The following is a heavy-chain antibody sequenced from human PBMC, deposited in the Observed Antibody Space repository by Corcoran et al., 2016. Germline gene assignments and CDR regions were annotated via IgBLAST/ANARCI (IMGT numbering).Heavy chain of an antibody. D-gene: IGHD2-21*01. CDR3: ARAGDGGDLGD. J-gene: IGHJ4*02. Sequence: QVQLQESGPGLVKPSETLSLTCAVSGYSISSGYGWGWIRQPPGKGLEWIGQIYGGSGSTYYNPSLKSRVTVSKDTSKNQFSLKGSSVTAADPAVYYGARAGDGGDLGDGGQGVLVTVSS. CDR2: IYGGSGST. CDR1: GYSISSGYG. V-gene: IGHV4-38-2*01.